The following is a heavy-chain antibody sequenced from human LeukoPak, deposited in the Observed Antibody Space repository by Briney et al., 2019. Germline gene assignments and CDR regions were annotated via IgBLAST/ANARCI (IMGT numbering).Heavy chain of an antibody. D-gene: IGHD3-3*01. CDR3: ARDLSITIFGVKHYGMDV. CDR2: ISYDGSNK. Sequence: PGGSLRLSCAASGFTFSSYSMNWVRQAPGKGLEWVAVISYDGSNKYYADSVKGRFTISRDNSKNTLYLQMNSLRAEDTAVYYCARDLSITIFGVKHYGMDVWGQGTTVTVSS. V-gene: IGHV3-30*03. J-gene: IGHJ6*02. CDR1: GFTFSSYS.